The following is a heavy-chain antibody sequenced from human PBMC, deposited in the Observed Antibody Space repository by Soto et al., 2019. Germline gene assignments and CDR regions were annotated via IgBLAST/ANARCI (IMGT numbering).Heavy chain of an antibody. J-gene: IGHJ4*02. CDR3: ARVNRGYCSGGSCPHSKNFDY. V-gene: IGHV1-46*01. CDR1: GYTFTSYY. CDR2: INPSGGST. Sequence: QVQLVQSGAEVKKPGASVKVSCKASGYTFTSYYMHWVRQAPGQGLEWMGIINPSGGSTSYAQKFQGRVTMTRDTSTSTVCMELSSLRSEDTAVYYCARVNRGYCSGGSCPHSKNFDYWGQGTLVTVSS. D-gene: IGHD2-15*01.